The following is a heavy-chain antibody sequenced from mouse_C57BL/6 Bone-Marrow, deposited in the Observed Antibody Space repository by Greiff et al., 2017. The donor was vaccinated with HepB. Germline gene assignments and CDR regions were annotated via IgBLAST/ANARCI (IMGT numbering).Heavy chain of an antibody. CDR2: IYPGSGNT. V-gene: IGHV1-76*01. CDR1: GYTFTDYY. CDR3: ARVLLRKGFDY. Sequence: VQLQQSGAELVRPGASVKLSCKASGYTFTDYYINWVKQRPGQGLEWIARIYPGSGNTYYNEKFKGKATLTAEKSSSTAYMQLSSLTSEDSAVFFCARVLLRKGFDYWGQGTTLTVSS. D-gene: IGHD1-1*01. J-gene: IGHJ2*01.